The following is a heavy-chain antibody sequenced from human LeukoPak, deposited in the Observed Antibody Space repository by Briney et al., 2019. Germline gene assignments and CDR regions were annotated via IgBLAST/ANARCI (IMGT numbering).Heavy chain of an antibody. CDR1: GFTFSSYG. V-gene: IGHV3-33*06. D-gene: IGHD3-22*01. CDR3: AKSSLYYYDRSGYQGAFDI. CDR2: IWYDRSNK. Sequence: PGGSLRLSXAASGFTFSSYGMHWVRQAPGKGLEWVAVIWYDRSNKYYADSVKGRFTISRDNSKNTLYLQMNSLRAEDTAVYYCAKSSLYYYDRSGYQGAFDIWGQGTMVTVSS. J-gene: IGHJ3*02.